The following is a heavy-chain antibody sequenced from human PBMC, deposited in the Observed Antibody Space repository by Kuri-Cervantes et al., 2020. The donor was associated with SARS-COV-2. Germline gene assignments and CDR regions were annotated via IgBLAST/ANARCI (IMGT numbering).Heavy chain of an antibody. Sequence: SVKVSCKASGGTFSSYTISWVRQAPGQGLEWMGRIIPILGIANYAQKFQGRVTITADKSTSTAYMELSSLRSEDTAVYYCARELLAAAGSHAFDIWGQGTLVTVSS. CDR3: ARELLAAAGSHAFDI. J-gene: IGHJ4*02. D-gene: IGHD6-13*01. CDR2: IIPILGIA. V-gene: IGHV1-69*04. CDR1: GGTFSSYT.